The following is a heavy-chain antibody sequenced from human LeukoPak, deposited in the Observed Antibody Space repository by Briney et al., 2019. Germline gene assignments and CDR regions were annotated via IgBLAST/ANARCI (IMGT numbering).Heavy chain of an antibody. CDR2: TYYRSKWYN. V-gene: IGHV6-1*01. J-gene: IGHJ6*02. CDR1: GDSVSSNTAV. CDR3: ARDMYYYDGDSYSYGMDV. D-gene: IGHD3-22*01. Sequence: SQTLSLTCAISGDSVSSNTAVWNWIRQSPSRGLEWLRRTYYRSKWYNDYALSVKSRITINPDTSKNQFSLQLNSVTPEDTALYYCARDMYYYDGDSYSYGMDVWGQGTTVTVSS.